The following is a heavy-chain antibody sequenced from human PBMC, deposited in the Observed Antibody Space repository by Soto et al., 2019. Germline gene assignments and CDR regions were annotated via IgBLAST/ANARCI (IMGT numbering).Heavy chain of an antibody. CDR3: ARDGVYCSSTSCYTGFDY. D-gene: IGHD2-2*02. CDR1: GGSISSYY. V-gene: IGHV4-59*01. Sequence: SAALSLPCTFSGGSISSYYWSWIRQPPGKGLEWIGYIYYSGSTNYNPSLKSRVTISVDTSKNQFSLKLSSVTAADTAVYYCARDGVYCSSTSCYTGFDYWGQGTLVTVSS. CDR2: IYYSGST. J-gene: IGHJ4*02.